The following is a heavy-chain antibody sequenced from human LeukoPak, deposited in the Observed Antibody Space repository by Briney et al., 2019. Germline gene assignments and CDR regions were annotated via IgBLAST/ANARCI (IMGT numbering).Heavy chain of an antibody. J-gene: IGHJ4*02. CDR2: IYYSGST. D-gene: IGHD1-26*01. V-gene: IGHV4-39*01. CDR3: ARHLLVAVIVGEGYFDY. Sequence: PSETLSLTCTVSGGSISSSSYYWGWIRQPPGKGLEWIGSIYYSGSTYYNPSLKSRVTIFVDTSKNQFSLKLSSVTAADTAVYYCARHLLVAVIVGEGYFDYWGQGTLVTVSS. CDR1: GGSISSSSYY.